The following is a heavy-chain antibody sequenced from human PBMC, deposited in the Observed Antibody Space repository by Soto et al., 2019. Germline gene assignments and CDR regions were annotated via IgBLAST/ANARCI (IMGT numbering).Heavy chain of an antibody. D-gene: IGHD2-21*02. CDR3: ARQATRVVTIAR. J-gene: IGHJ4*02. V-gene: IGHV4-39*01. Sequence: SETLSLTCTVSGGSISSSSYYWGWIRQPPGKGLEWIGSIYDSGSTYYNPSLKSRVTISVDTPKNQFSLKLSSVTAAETAEYYCARQATRVVTIARWGQGTLVNVSS. CDR1: GGSISSSSYY. CDR2: IYDSGST.